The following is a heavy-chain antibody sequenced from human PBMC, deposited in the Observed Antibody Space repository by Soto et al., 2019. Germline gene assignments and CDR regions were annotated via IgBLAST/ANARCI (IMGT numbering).Heavy chain of an antibody. CDR2: FYSGST. D-gene: IGHD6-13*01. V-gene: IGHV4-34*01. Sequence: SETLSLTCAVYGGSFSGYYWSWIRQPPVKGLEWIGTFYSGSTYNNPSLKSRVTISVDTSKNQFSLKLSSVAAEDTAIYYCATTRGIAVGGSFDHWGQGTLVTVSS. CDR3: ATTRGIAVGGSFDH. J-gene: IGHJ5*02. CDR1: GGSFSGYY.